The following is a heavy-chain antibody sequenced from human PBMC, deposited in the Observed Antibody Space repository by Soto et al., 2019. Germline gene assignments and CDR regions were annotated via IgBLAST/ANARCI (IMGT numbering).Heavy chain of an antibody. Sequence: SVKVSCKASGGTFSSYAISWVRQAPGQGLEWMGGIIPIFGTANYAQKFQGRVTITADESTSTAYMELSGLRSEDTAVYYCARGSCSWCCNWFDPWGQGTLVTVSS. J-gene: IGHJ5*02. D-gene: IGHD6-13*01. CDR3: ARGSCSWCCNWFDP. CDR2: IIPIFGTA. CDR1: GGTFSSYA. V-gene: IGHV1-69*13.